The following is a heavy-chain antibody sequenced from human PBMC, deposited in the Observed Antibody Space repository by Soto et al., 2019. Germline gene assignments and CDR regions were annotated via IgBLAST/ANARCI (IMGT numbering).Heavy chain of an antibody. Sequence: PSETLSLTRSVSGGSSSSSSYSWGWIRQPPGKGPEWIGTFYYSGSTYYNPSLNSRVTISVDTTKNQFFLKLNSVTAADTAVYYCARLQGYCIDSRCSGHYAVDVWGQGTTVTVS. CDR3: ARLQGYCIDSRCSGHYAVDV. V-gene: IGHV4-39*01. CDR2: FYYSGST. CDR1: GGSSSSSSYS. J-gene: IGHJ6*02. D-gene: IGHD2-15*01.